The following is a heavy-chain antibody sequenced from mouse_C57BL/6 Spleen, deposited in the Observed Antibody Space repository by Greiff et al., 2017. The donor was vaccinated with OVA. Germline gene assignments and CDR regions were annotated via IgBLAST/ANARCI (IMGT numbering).Heavy chain of an antibody. V-gene: IGHV1-76*01. Sequence: QVQLQQSGAELVRPGASVKLSCTASGFTFTDYYINWVKQRPGQGLEWIARIYPEGGNTYYTAKFKGKATLTAETSSSTAYMQLSSLTSEDSAVCFCANYYFDYWGQGTTLTVSS. CDR3: ANYYFDY. J-gene: IGHJ2*01. CDR2: IYPEGGNT. CDR1: GFTFTDYY.